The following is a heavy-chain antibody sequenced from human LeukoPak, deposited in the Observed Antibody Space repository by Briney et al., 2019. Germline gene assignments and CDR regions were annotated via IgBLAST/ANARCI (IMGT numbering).Heavy chain of an antibody. Sequence: PSETLSLTCTVSGGSISSSSYYWGWIRQPPGKGLEWIGSIYYSGSTYYNPSLKSRVTISVDRSKNQFSLKLSSVTAADTAVYYCASSFGELSGFDYWGQGTLVTVSS. D-gene: IGHD3-10*01. CDR3: ASSFGELSGFDY. CDR1: GGSISSSSYY. J-gene: IGHJ4*02. CDR2: IYYSGST. V-gene: IGHV4-39*07.